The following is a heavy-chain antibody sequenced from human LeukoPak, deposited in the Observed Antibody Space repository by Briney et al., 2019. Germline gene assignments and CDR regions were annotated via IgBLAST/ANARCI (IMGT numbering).Heavy chain of an antibody. J-gene: IGHJ5*02. D-gene: IGHD6-19*01. V-gene: IGHV3-33*01. CDR2: IWSDGSNK. Sequence: PGGSLRLSCVASRFTFSNYGIHWVRQAPGKGLEWVAVIWSDGSNKFCADSVKGRFTISRDNSKNTLYLQMNSLRVEDTAVYYCARDSLGTSSGWFDPWGQGTLVTVSS. CDR3: ARDSLGTSSGWFDP. CDR1: RFTFSNYG.